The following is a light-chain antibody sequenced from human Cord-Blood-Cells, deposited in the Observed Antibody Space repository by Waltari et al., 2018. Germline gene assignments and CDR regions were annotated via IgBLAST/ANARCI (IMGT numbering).Light chain of an antibody. CDR1: SSDVGGYNY. Sequence: QSALTQPASVSGSPGQSITIPCTGTSSDVGGYNYVFWYQQHPGKAPKLIIYDVSKRPSGVSNRFSGSKSGNTASLTISGLQAEDEADYYCSSYTSSSTWVFGGGTKLTVL. CDR2: DVS. CDR3: SSYTSSSTWV. V-gene: IGLV2-14*01. J-gene: IGLJ3*02.